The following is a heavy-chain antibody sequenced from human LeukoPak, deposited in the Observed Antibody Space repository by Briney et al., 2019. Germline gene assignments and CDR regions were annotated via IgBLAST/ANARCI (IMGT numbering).Heavy chain of an antibody. J-gene: IGHJ4*02. CDR3: ARGQRYSSSWYPFDY. V-gene: IGHV4-34*01. D-gene: IGHD6-13*01. Sequence: PSETLSLTCAVYGGSFSGYYWSWIRQPPGKGLEWIGEINHSGSTNYNPSLKSRVTISVDTSKNQFSLKLSSVTAADTAVYYCARGQRYSSSWYPFDYWGQGTLVTVPS. CDR2: INHSGST. CDR1: GGSFSGYY.